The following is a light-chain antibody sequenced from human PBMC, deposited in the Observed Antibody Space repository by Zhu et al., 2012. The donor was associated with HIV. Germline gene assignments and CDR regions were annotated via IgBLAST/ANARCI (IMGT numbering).Light chain of an antibody. CDR3: HQYDNSWT. CDR2: GAS. J-gene: IGKJ1*01. V-gene: IGKV3-20*01. CDR1: QSVSSNY. Sequence: EVVLTQSPDTLSLSPGDRATLACRASQSVSSNYLIWYQQKPGQAPRPLIYGASDRASGVPDRFSASGSGTDFTLSISRLEPEDFAVYYCHQYDNSWTFGQGTKVEIK.